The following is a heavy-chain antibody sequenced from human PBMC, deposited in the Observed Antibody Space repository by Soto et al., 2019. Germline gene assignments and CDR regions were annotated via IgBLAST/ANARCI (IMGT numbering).Heavy chain of an antibody. J-gene: IGHJ6*02. CDR2: INAGNGHT. D-gene: IGHD3-16*01. CDR3: ARGGVALMDV. V-gene: IGHV1-3*01. CDR1: GYSFTSYA. Sequence: QVKLVQSGAEVKKPGASVKVSCKASGYSFTSYAMHWVRQAPGQRLEWMGWINAGNGHTKYSQKFQGRVTITRDTSASTAYMELSSLRSGDTVVYYCARGGVALMDVWGQGTTVTVSS.